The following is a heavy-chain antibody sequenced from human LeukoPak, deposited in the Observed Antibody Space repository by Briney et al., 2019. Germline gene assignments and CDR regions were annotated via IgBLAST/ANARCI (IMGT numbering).Heavy chain of an antibody. CDR3: AREGYDFWSGYSFQH. Sequence: PSETLSLTCAVYGGSFSGYYWSWIRQPQGKGMEWIGEINHSGSTNYNPSLKSRVTISVDTSKNQFSLKLSSVTAADTAVYYCAREGYDFWSGYSFQHWGQGTLVTVSS. D-gene: IGHD3-3*01. J-gene: IGHJ1*01. CDR1: GGSFSGYY. CDR2: INHSGST. V-gene: IGHV4-34*01.